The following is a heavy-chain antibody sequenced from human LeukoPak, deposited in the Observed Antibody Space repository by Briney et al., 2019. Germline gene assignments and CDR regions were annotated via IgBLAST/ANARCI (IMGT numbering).Heavy chain of an antibody. Sequence: GGSLRLSCVASGFTFINAWMSWVRQPPGKGLEWVGLIKSNIDGGTTDYAAPVKGRFTISRDDSRNTLYLQMNSLKTEDTAVYYCAGSGFAFDDWGQGTLVTVSS. V-gene: IGHV3-15*01. J-gene: IGHJ4*02. CDR1: GFTFINAW. CDR2: IKSNIDGGTT. CDR3: AGSGFAFDD. D-gene: IGHD3-22*01.